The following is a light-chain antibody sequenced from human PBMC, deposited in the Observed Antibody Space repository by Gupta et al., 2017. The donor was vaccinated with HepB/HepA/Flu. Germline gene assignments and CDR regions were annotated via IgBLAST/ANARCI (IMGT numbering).Light chain of an antibody. V-gene: IGKV1-39*01. CDR1: QRISSY. CDR2: AAS. CDR3: QQSDSPPSI. Sequence: DIYMSQTPSSLSASVGDRVIIPCRASQRISSYLHWYQQKPGKAPRLLISAASTVQRGVPSRFSGSGSGTDFTLTISRLQPEDFANYDGQQSDSPPSIFGQGTKLEIK. J-gene: IGKJ2*02.